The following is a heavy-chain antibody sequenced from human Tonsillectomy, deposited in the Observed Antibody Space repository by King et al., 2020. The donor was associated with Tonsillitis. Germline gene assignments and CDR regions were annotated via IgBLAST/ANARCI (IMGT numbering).Heavy chain of an antibody. CDR1: GFTFSSYS. V-gene: IGHV3-48*01. CDR2: ISTSTSAK. J-gene: IGHJ2*01. Sequence: VQLVESGGNLVHPGGSLRLSCAASGFTFSSYSMNWVRQAPGKGLEWLSYISTSTSAKYYADSVKGRFTISRDNAKNSLSLQMNSLRAEDTAVYYCARSLNPDWYFDLWGRGTLVTVSS. CDR3: ARSLNPDWYFDL.